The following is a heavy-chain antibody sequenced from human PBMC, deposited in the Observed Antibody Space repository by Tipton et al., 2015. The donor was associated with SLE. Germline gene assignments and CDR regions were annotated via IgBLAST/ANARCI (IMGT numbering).Heavy chain of an antibody. Sequence: TLSLTCTVSGASISTSGYCWSWIRQPPGKGLEWIGSICYDGNTNYNPSLKSRVTISVDTSKNQFSLKLSSVTAADTAVYYCARPNSGYDPDAFDIWGQGTMVTVSS. J-gene: IGHJ3*02. V-gene: IGHV4-39*01. CDR3: ARPNSGYDPDAFDI. CDR1: GASISTSGYC. CDR2: ICYDGNT. D-gene: IGHD5-12*01.